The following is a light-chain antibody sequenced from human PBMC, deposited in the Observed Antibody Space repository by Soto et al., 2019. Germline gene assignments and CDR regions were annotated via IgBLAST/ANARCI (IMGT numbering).Light chain of an antibody. CDR1: QSVSSSY. J-gene: IGKJ4*01. CDR2: GAS. CDR3: QQYGSSPPDT. Sequence: EIVLTQSPGTLSLSPGERATLSCRASQSVSSSYLAWYQQKPGQAPRLLIYGASSRATGIPDRFSGSGSGTDFTLPISRLEPEDFAVYYCQQYGSSPPDTFGGGTKVEIK. V-gene: IGKV3-20*01.